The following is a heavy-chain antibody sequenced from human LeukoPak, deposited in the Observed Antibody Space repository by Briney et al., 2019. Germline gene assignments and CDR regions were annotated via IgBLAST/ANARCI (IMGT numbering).Heavy chain of an antibody. CDR1: GYTLTELS. CDR3: ATHPLTMVRGGGPY. Sequence: AASVKVSCKVSGYTLTELSMHWVRQAPGKGLEWMGGFDPEDGETICAQKFQGRVTMTEDTSTDTAYMELSSLRSEDTAVYYCATHPLTMVRGGGPYWGQGTLVTVS. D-gene: IGHD3-10*01. J-gene: IGHJ4*02. V-gene: IGHV1-24*01. CDR2: FDPEDGET.